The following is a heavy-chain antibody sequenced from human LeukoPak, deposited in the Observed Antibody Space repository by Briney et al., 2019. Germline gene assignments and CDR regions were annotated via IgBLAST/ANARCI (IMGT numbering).Heavy chain of an antibody. V-gene: IGHV1-8*03. D-gene: IGHD3-16*02. J-gene: IGHJ4*02. CDR2: MNPNSGNT. CDR3: ARVNYDYVWGNYRPFDY. CDR1: GYTFTSYD. Sequence: ASVKVSCKASGYTFTSYDINWVRQATGQGLEWMGWMNPNSGNTGYAQKFQGRVTITRNTSISTAYMELSSLRSEDTAVYYCARVNYDYVWGNYRPFDYWGQGTLVTVS.